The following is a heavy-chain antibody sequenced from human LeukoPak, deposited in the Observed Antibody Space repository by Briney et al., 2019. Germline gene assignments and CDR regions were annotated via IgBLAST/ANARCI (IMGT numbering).Heavy chain of an antibody. CDR2: ISSNGGST. CDR1: GFTFSSYA. D-gene: IGHD3-3*01. CDR3: ARMYYDFWSGIRGDYYYYMDV. V-gene: IGHV3-64*01. J-gene: IGHJ6*03. Sequence: PGGSLRLSCAASGFTFSSYAMHWVRQAPGKGLEYVSAISSNGGSTYYANSVKGRFTISRDNSKNTLYLQMGSLRAEDMAVYYCARMYYDFWSGIRGDYYYYMDVLGKGTTVTVSS.